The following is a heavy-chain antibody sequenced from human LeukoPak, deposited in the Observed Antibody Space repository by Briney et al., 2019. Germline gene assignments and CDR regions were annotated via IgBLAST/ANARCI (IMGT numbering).Heavy chain of an antibody. CDR2: ISYSGNT. CDR1: GDSVSSDSYY. D-gene: IGHD3-9*01. V-gene: IGHV4-61*01. CDR3: ARDGGRYFPYYDMDV. Sequence: SETLSLTCSVSGDSVSSDSYYWSWIRQPPGKGLEWIGSISYSGNTDYNPSLKSRLTISVDTSKNQFSLKLSSVTAADTAVYYCARDGGRYFPYYDMDVWGQGTTVTVSS. J-gene: IGHJ6*02.